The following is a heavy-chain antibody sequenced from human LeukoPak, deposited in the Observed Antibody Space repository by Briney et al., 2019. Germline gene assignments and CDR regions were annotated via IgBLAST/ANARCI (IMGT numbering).Heavy chain of an antibody. CDR2: ISGSGAYT. Sequence: SGGSLRLSCAASGFTFSSYAMTWVRQAPGKGLEWVSAISGSGAYTYHEDSVKGRFTISRDNSKNTLYLQMNSLRAEDTAVYYCAKVLDSSRYWYFDLWAVAPWSLSPQ. D-gene: IGHD6-6*01. CDR1: GFTFSSYA. V-gene: IGHV3-23*01. J-gene: IGHJ2*01. CDR3: AKVLDSSRYWYFDL.